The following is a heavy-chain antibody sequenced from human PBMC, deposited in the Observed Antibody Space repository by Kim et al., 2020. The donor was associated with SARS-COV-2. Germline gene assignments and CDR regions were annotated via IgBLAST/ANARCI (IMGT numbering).Heavy chain of an antibody. CDR1: GFTFSSYA. Sequence: GGSLRLSCAASGFTFSSYAMSWVRQATGKGLEWVSAISGSGGSTYYADSVKGRFTISRDNSKNTLYLQMNSLRAEDTAVYYCAKGGYGDYFYYFDYWGQGTLVTVSS. V-gene: IGHV3-23*01. CDR3: AKGGYGDYFYYFDY. CDR2: ISGSGGST. D-gene: IGHD4-17*01. J-gene: IGHJ4*02.